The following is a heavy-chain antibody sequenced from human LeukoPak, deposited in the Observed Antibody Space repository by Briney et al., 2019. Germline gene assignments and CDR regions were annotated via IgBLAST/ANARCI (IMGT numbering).Heavy chain of an antibody. CDR3: AKSRRDGYNF. V-gene: IGHV3-23*01. Sequence: GGSLRLSCAASGLTFNTYAMSWVRQAPGKGLEWVSSISGSGDNTYYADSVKGRFTISRDNSKNTLYLQMNSLRAEDTAVYYCAKSRRDGYNFGGQGTLVTVSS. CDR1: GLTFNTYA. D-gene: IGHD5-24*01. CDR2: ISGSGDNT. J-gene: IGHJ4*02.